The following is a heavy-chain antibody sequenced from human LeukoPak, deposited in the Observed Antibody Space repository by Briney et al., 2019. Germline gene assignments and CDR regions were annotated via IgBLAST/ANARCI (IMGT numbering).Heavy chain of an antibody. J-gene: IGHJ4*02. CDR2: ISWNGGRI. Sequence: GRSLRLSCAASGFTFDDHAMHWVRQAPGKGLEWVSGISWNGGRIRYADSVKGRLTISRDNAKNSLYLQMNSQRAEDTALYYCARDHYYDSSGYHYFDYWGQGTLVTVSS. V-gene: IGHV3-9*01. D-gene: IGHD3-22*01. CDR3: ARDHYYDSSGYHYFDY. CDR1: GFTFDDHA.